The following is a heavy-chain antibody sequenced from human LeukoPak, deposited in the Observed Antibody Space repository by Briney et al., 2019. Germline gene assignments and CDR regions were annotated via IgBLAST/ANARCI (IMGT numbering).Heavy chain of an antibody. V-gene: IGHV4-34*01. CDR2: INHSGST. D-gene: IGHD6-6*01. CDR3: ARHTPYSSSIDY. Sequence: SETLSLTCAVYGGSFSGYYWSWILQPPGKGLEWIGEINHSGSTNYNPSLKSRVTISVDTSKNQFSLKLSSVTAADTAVYYCARHTPYSSSIDYWGQGTLVTVSS. CDR1: GGSFSGYY. J-gene: IGHJ4*02.